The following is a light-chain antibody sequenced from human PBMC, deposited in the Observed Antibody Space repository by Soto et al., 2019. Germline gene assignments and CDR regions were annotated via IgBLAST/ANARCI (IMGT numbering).Light chain of an antibody. Sequence: IVMTQSPAPLSVSPGERATLSCRASQRVSSNVAWYQQKPGQAPRLLLYGASARATGVPARFSGSGSGTQFTLTISSLQSEDVAVYYCQQYNNWRQTFGQGTKVDIK. CDR1: QRVSSN. CDR3: QQYNNWRQT. V-gene: IGKV3-15*01. CDR2: GAS. J-gene: IGKJ1*01.